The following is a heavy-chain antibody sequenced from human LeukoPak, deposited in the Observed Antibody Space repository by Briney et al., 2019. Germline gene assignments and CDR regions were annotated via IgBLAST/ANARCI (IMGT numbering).Heavy chain of an antibody. Sequence: GGSLTLSCAASGFTVSSNYMSWVRQAPGKGLEWVSVIYSGGSTYYADSVKGRFTISRDNSKNTLYLQMNSLRAEDTAVYYCARPLYYYGSGGDYWGQGTLVTVSS. J-gene: IGHJ4*02. V-gene: IGHV3-53*01. CDR2: IYSGGST. CDR3: ARPLYYYGSGGDY. CDR1: GFTVSSNY. D-gene: IGHD3-10*01.